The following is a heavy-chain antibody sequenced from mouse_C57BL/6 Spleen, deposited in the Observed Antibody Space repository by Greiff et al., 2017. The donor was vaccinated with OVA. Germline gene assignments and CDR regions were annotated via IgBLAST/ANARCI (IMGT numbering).Heavy chain of an antibody. CDR3: ASPTYYSNYGFAY. J-gene: IGHJ3*01. CDR1: GYTFTDYY. D-gene: IGHD2-5*01. Sequence: QVQLQQSGAELVRPGASVKLSCKASGYTFTDYYINWVKQRPGQGLEWIARIYPGSGNTYYNEKFKGKATLTAVKSSSTAYMQLSSLTSEGSAVYVCASPTYYSNYGFAYWGQGTLVTVSA. CDR2: IYPGSGNT. V-gene: IGHV1-76*01.